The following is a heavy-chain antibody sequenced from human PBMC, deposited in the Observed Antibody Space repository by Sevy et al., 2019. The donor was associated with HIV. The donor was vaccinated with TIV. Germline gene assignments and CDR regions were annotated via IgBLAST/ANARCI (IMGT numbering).Heavy chain of an antibody. J-gene: IGHJ3*02. V-gene: IGHV3-21*01. CDR2: ISGLSNYI. Sequence: GGSLRLSCAASGFTFSSYSMNWVRQAPGKGLEWVSFISGLSNYIYYADSVKGRFTISRDNAKNSLYLQMNSLRAEDTAVYYCARDPIYTLFDASDIWGQGTMVTVSS. CDR1: GFTFSSYS. D-gene: IGHD3-16*01. CDR3: ARDPIYTLFDASDI.